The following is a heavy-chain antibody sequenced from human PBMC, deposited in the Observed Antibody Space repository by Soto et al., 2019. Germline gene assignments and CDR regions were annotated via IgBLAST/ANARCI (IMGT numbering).Heavy chain of an antibody. CDR1: GGSISSYY. J-gene: IGHJ5*02. Sequence: QVQLQESGPGLVKPSETLSLTCTVSGGSISSYYWSWIRQPPGKGLEWIGYIYYSGSTNYNPSLKRRVTISVDTSKNQFSLKLSSVTAADTAVYYCARGNIVATIFWFDPWGQGTLVTVSS. V-gene: IGHV4-59*01. D-gene: IGHD5-12*01. CDR2: IYYSGST. CDR3: ARGNIVATIFWFDP.